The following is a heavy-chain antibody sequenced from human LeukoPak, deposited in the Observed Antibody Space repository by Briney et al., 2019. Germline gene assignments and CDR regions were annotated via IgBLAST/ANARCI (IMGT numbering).Heavy chain of an antibody. CDR2: IYTSGST. Sequence: SQTLSLTCTVSGGSISSGSYYWSWIRQPAGKGLEWIGRIYTSGSTNYNPSLKSRVTISVDTSKNQFSLKLSSVTAADTAVYYCARDPDLDYWGQGTLVTVSS. CDR1: GGSISSGSYY. CDR3: ARDPDLDY. V-gene: IGHV4-61*02. J-gene: IGHJ4*02.